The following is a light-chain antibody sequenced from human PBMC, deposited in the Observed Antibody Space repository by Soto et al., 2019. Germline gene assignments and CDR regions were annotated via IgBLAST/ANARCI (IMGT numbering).Light chain of an antibody. CDR2: GVS. CDR3: NSYASDNSPVL. Sequence: QSVLTQPASLSGSPGQSITISCTGTSSDVGGYNYVSWYQQHPGKAPRLMIYGVSNRPLGVSYRFSGSKSGNTASLTISGLQSEDEADYYCNSYASDNSPVLFGGGTKLTVL. CDR1: SSDVGGYNY. J-gene: IGLJ2*01. V-gene: IGLV2-14*03.